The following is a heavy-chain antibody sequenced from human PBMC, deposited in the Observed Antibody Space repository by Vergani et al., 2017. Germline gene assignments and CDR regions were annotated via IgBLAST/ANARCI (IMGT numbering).Heavy chain of an antibody. CDR1: GGSISSYY. Sequence: QVQLQESGPGLVKPSETLSLTCTVSGGSISSYYWSWIRQPPGKGLEWIVYIYYSGRTNYNPSLKSRVTISVDTSKNQFSLKLSSVTAADTAVYYCARGQYWPYYSYYMYVCGEGSAVTVSS. CDR3: ARGQYWPYYSYYMYV. CDR2: IYYSGRT. D-gene: IGHD4-11*01. J-gene: IGHJ6*03. V-gene: IGHV4-59*01.